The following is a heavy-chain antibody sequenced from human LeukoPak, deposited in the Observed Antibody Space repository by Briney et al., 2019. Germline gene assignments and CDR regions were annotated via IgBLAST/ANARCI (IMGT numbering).Heavy chain of an antibody. J-gene: IGHJ4*02. Sequence: VASVKVSCKASGGTFSSYAISWVRQAPGQRLEWMGGIIPIFVTANYAQKFQGRVTITTDESTSTAYMALSSLRSEETAVYYCARRPRYSSSAAFDCWGQGTLVTVSS. V-gene: IGHV1-69*05. CDR2: IIPIFVTA. D-gene: IGHD6-6*01. CDR1: GGTFSSYA. CDR3: ARRPRYSSSAAFDC.